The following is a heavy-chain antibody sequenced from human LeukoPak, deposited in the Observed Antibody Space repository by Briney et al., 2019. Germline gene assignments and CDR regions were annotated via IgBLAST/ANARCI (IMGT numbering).Heavy chain of an antibody. Sequence: ASVKVSCKASGGTFSSYAISWVRQAPGQGLEWMGRIIPILGIANYAQKFQGRVTITADKSTSTAYMELSSLRSEDTAVYYCARANVYYYDSSGYYEFDYWGQGTLVTVSS. CDR3: ARANVYYYDSSGYYEFDY. V-gene: IGHV1-69*04. CDR2: IIPILGIA. J-gene: IGHJ4*02. CDR1: GGTFSSYA. D-gene: IGHD3-22*01.